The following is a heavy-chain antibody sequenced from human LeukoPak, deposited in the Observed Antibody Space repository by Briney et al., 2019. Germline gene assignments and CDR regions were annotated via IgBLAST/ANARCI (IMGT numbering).Heavy chain of an antibody. V-gene: IGHV4-4*07. D-gene: IGHD2/OR15-2a*01. Sequence: PSETLSLTCTVSGGSISGYYWSWIRQPAGKGLEWIGRIYISGTTNYNPSLKSRVTMSVYTSKNQFSLKLSSVAAADTAVYYCARDYLASLDPWGQGTLVIVSS. CDR2: IYISGTT. CDR3: ARDYLASLDP. J-gene: IGHJ5*02. CDR1: GGSISGYY.